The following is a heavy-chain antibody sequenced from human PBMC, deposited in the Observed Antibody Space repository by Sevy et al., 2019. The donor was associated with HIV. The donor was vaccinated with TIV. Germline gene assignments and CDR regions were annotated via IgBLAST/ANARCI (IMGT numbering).Heavy chain of an antibody. Sequence: ASVKVSCKTSGYTFTTFYIHWVRQAPGQGLEWMGIIIPSGGSTTYAQKFQDRVTITRDTSTSTGYMELSSLISDDTAVYYCSSGIGVWGQGTLVTVSS. V-gene: IGHV1-46*01. CDR2: IIPSGGST. CDR3: SSGIGV. J-gene: IGHJ4*02. D-gene: IGHD3-10*01. CDR1: GYTFTTFY.